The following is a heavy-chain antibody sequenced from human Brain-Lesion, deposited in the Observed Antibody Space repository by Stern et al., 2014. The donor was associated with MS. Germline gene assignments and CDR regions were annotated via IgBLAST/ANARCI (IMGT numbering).Heavy chain of an antibody. CDR1: GFTFSDHY. CDR3: ARGFHSFDS. CDR2: SRNKPNSYTT. J-gene: IGHJ4*02. V-gene: IGHV3-72*01. Sequence: EVQLVESGGGLVRPGGSLRLSCGVSGFTFSDHYRDWVRQAPGKGLEWVGRSRNKPNSYTTEYAASVKGRFTVSRDDSKNLLYLQMNSLKTDDTAVYYCARGFHSFDSWGQGTLVTVSS.